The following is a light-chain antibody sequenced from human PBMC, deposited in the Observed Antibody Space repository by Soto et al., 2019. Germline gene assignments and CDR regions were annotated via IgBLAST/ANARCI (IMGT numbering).Light chain of an antibody. CDR1: SSNVGGYNY. V-gene: IGLV2-14*03. J-gene: IGLJ1*01. CDR2: DVS. Sequence: QLVLTQPASVSGSPGQSITISCTGTSSNVGGYNYVSWYQQHPGKAPKLMIYDVSSRPSGVSNRFSGSKSGNTASLTISGLQADDEAEYYCSSYTGSSTLGVFGTGTKVTVL. CDR3: SSYTGSSTLGV.